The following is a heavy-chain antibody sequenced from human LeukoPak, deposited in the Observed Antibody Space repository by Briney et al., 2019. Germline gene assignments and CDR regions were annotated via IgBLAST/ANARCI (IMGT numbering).Heavy chain of an antibody. J-gene: IGHJ4*02. CDR1: GLTFSGYY. V-gene: IGHV4-34*01. CDR2: INHSGSS. CDR3: ARTPLYSNYFDY. Sequence: SETLSLTCAAYGLTFSGYYWSWIRQPPGKGLEWIGEINHSGSSNYNPSPKSRGTISVDASKNQFSLKLSSVTAADTAVYYCARTPLYSNYFDYWGQGTLVTVSS. D-gene: IGHD4-11*01.